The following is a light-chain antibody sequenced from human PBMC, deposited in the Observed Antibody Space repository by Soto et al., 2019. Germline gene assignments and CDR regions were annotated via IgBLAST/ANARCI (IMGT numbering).Light chain of an antibody. CDR3: XXXNSAPWT. Sequence: DIQMTQSPSSLSASVGDRVTITCRASQGISNYLAWYQQQPGKVPKLLIYVASTLQSGVPSRFSGSGSGTDFTLTISSLQPXXVXXXXXXXXNSAPWTFGQGTKVEIK. V-gene: IGKV1-27*01. J-gene: IGKJ1*01. CDR2: VAS. CDR1: QGISNY.